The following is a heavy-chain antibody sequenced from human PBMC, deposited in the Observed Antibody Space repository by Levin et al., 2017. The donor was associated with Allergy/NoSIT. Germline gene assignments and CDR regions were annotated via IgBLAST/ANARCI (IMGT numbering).Heavy chain of an antibody. D-gene: IGHD2-2*01. V-gene: IGHV3-21*01. CDR3: ARDISEDIVVVPAH. J-gene: IGHJ4*02. CDR1: GFTFSSYS. Sequence: LSLTCAASGFTFSSYSMNWVRQAPGKGLEWVSSISSSSSYIYYADSVKGRFTISRDNAKNSLYLQMNSLRAEDTAVYYCARDISEDIVVVPAHWGQGTLVTVSS. CDR2: ISSSSSYI.